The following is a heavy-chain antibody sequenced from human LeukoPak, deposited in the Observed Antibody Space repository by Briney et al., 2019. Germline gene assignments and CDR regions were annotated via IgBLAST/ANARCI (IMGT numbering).Heavy chain of an antibody. CDR1: GGSISSSNW. V-gene: IGHV4-4*02. CDR2: IYHSGST. J-gene: IGHJ6*02. Sequence: PSGTLSLTCAVSGGSISSSNWWSWVRPPPGKGLEWIGEIYHSGSTNYNPSLKSRVTISVDKSKNQFSLKLSSVTAADTAVYYCARVVWYYGSGSYYIPDVWGQGTTVTVSS. D-gene: IGHD3-10*01. CDR3: ARVVWYYGSGSYYIPDV.